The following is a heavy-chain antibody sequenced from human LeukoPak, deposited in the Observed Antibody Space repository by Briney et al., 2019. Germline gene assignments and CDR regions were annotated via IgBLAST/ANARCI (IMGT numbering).Heavy chain of an antibody. CDR2: IYYSGST. CDR1: GGSISSYY. Sequence: KPSETLSLTCTVSGGSISSYYWSWIRQPPGKGLVWIGYIYYSGSTHYNPSLRSRVTISVDTSKNEFSLKLTSVTAADTAVYYCARSIVVAGIVSDYYYYGMDVWGQGTTVTVSS. J-gene: IGHJ6*02. V-gene: IGHV4-59*01. CDR3: ARSIVVAGIVSDYYYYGMDV. D-gene: IGHD6-19*01.